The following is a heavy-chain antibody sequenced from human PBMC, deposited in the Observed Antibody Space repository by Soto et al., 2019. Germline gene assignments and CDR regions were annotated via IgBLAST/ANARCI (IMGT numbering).Heavy chain of an antibody. Sequence: EVQLVESGGGLVQPGGSLRLSCAASGFTFSNYWMTWARQAPGKGLEWVANIKQDGSTKYYVDSVKGRFTISRDNAKKSLYLQINSLRAEDTAVYLCARIGYSSSAFAYWGQGTLVTVSS. CDR1: GFTFSNYW. CDR2: IKQDGSTK. V-gene: IGHV3-7*01. J-gene: IGHJ4*02. CDR3: ARIGYSSSAFAY. D-gene: IGHD6-6*01.